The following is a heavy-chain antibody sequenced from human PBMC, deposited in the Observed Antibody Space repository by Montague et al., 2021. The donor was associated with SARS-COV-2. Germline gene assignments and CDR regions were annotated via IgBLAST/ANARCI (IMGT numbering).Heavy chain of an antibody. CDR3: ARSGGEQHVRAVYYADCGMDV. J-gene: IGHJ6*02. CDR2: INHSGST. V-gene: IGHV4-34*01. Sequence: SETLSLTCAVYGGSFSGYYWSWIRQPPGKGLEWIGEINHSGSTNYNPSLKSRVTISVDTSKNQFSLKLSSVTAADKAVYYCARSGGEQHVRAVYYADCGMDVWGRGTTVTVSS. CDR1: GGSFSGYY. D-gene: IGHD6-6*01.